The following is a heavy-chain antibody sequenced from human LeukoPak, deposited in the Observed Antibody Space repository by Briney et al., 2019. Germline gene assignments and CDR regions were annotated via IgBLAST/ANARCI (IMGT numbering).Heavy chain of an antibody. J-gene: IGHJ4*02. CDR1: GGSISSYY. CDR3: ARALYSSGLNY. CDR2: IYYSGST. D-gene: IGHD6-19*01. V-gene: IGHV4-59*01. Sequence: PSETLSLTCTVSGGSISSYYWSWIRQPPGKGLEWIGYIYYSGSTNYNPSLKSRVTISVDTSKNLFSLKLSSVTAADTAVYYCARALYSSGLNYWGQGTLVTVSS.